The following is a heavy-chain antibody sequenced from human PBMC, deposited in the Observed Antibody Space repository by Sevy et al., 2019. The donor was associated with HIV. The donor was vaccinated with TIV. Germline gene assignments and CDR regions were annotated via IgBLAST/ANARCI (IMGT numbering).Heavy chain of an antibody. V-gene: IGHV3-48*03. CDR1: GFTFSSYE. D-gene: IGHD3-22*01. CDR3: ARDRRYSYDSSGYSFGAFDI. J-gene: IGHJ3*02. CDR2: FSSSGSTI. Sequence: GGSLRLSCAASGFTFSSYEMNWVRRAPGKGLEWVSYFSSSGSTIYYADSVKGRFTISRDNAKNSLYLQMNSLRAEDTAVYYCARDRRYSYDSSGYSFGAFDIWGQGTMVTVSS.